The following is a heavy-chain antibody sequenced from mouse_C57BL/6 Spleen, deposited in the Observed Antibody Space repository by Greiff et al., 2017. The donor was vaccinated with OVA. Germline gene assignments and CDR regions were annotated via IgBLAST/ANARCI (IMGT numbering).Heavy chain of an antibody. Sequence: EVKLVESGGGLVKPGGSLKLSCAASGFTFSDYGMHWVRQAPEKGLEWVAYISSGSSTIYYADTVKGRFTISRDNAKNTLFLQMTSLRSEDTAMYYCARWDYDVNWYFDVWGTGTTVTVSS. J-gene: IGHJ1*03. CDR1: GFTFSDYG. D-gene: IGHD2-4*01. CDR2: ISSGSSTI. V-gene: IGHV5-17*01. CDR3: ARWDYDVNWYFDV.